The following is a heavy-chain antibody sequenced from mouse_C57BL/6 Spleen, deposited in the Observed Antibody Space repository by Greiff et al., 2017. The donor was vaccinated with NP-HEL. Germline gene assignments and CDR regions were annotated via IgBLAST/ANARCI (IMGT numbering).Heavy chain of an antibody. CDR3: TTGGDDYDYYFDY. V-gene: IGHV14-1*01. Sequence: EVKLQQSGAELVRPGASVKLSCTASGFNIKDYYMHWVKQRPEQGLEWIGRIDPEDGDTEYAPKFQGKATMTADTSSNTAYLQLSSLTSEDTAVYYCTTGGDDYDYYFDYWGQGTTLTVSS. CDR1: GFNIKDYY. J-gene: IGHJ2*01. CDR2: IDPEDGDT. D-gene: IGHD2-4*01.